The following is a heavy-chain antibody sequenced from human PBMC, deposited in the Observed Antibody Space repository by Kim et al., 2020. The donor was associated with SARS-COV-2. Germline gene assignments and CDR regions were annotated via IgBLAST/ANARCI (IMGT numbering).Heavy chain of an antibody. Sequence: ASVKVSCKASGYSFTNYFIHWVRQAPGQGLEWVGIINPNGGNTKFAQKFQGRVPMTRDTSTSTVYMELSRLGSDDTALYFCARAFCSSSTCYPTARDYYHGMDVWGQGTTVIVSS. CDR3: ARAFCSSSTCYPTARDYYHGMDV. D-gene: IGHD2-2*01. CDR2: INPNGGNT. J-gene: IGHJ6*02. V-gene: IGHV1-46*01. CDR1: GYSFTNYF.